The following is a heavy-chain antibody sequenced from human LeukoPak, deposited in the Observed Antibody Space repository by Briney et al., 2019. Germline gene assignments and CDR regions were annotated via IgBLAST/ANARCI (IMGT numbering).Heavy chain of an antibody. J-gene: IGHJ4*02. CDR1: GGSFSGYY. CDR2: INHSGST. Sequence: PSETLSLTCAVYGGSFSGYYWSWIRQPPGKGLEWIGEINHSGSTNYNPSLKSRVTISVDTSKNQFSLKLSSVTAADTAVYYCARDPTYYGFWSGYYAGGLFDYWGQGTLVTVSS. D-gene: IGHD3-3*01. V-gene: IGHV4-34*01. CDR3: ARDPTYYGFWSGYYAGGLFDY.